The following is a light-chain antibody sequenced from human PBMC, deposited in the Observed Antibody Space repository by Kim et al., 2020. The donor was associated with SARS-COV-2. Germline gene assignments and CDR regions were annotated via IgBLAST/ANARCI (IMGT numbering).Light chain of an antibody. CDR1: QNVGTY. J-gene: IGKJ5*01. V-gene: IGKV3-11*01. CDR3: QQRTNWPIT. Sequence: EIVFTQSPATLSLSPGERATLSCRASQNVGTYLAWYQQKPGQVPRLFIYDASNKASGIPARFSGSGSGTDFSLTISSLEPEDFAIYYCQQRTNWPITFGQGTRLEIK. CDR2: DAS.